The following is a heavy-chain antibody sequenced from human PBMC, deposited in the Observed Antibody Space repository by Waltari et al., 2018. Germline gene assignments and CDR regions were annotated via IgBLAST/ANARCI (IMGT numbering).Heavy chain of an antibody. Sequence: QVQLVQSGAEVKKPGSSVKVSCKASGGTFSSYAISWVRQAPGQGLEWMGGIIPILGIANYAQKFQGRVTITADKSTSTAYMELSSLRSEDTAVYYCASETGTTGYYYYMDVWGKGTTVTVSS. J-gene: IGHJ6*03. D-gene: IGHD1-7*01. V-gene: IGHV1-69*10. CDR3: ASETGTTGYYYYMDV. CDR2: IIPILGIA. CDR1: GGTFSSYA.